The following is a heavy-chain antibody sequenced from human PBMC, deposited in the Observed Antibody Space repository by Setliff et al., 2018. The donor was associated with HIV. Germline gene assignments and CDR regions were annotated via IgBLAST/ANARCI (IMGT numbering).Heavy chain of an antibody. V-gene: IGHV4-59*01. CDR3: ARGLSSSWRRLWGY. CDR1: GDSINNYY. J-gene: IGHJ4*01. CDR2: IYHSGGT. D-gene: IGHD6-13*01. Sequence: SETLSLTCTVSGDSINNYYWTWIRQPPGKGLEWIGYIYHSGGTNYNPSLKSRVTISVDTSKKQISLNLGSVTAADTAVYYCARGLSSSWRRLWGYWGQGIQVTVSS.